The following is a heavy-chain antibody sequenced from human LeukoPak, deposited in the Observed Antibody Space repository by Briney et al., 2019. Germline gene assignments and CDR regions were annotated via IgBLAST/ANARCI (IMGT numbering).Heavy chain of an antibody. CDR3: ARDSGSYYGFDY. V-gene: IGHV3-30*02. Sequence: GGSLRLSCAASGFTFSSYGMHWVRQAPGKGLEWVAFIRYDGSNKYYADSVKGRFTISRDNAKNSLYLQMNSLRAEDTAVYYCARDSGSYYGFDYWGQGTLVTVSS. CDR2: IRYDGSNK. D-gene: IGHD1-26*01. J-gene: IGHJ4*02. CDR1: GFTFSSYG.